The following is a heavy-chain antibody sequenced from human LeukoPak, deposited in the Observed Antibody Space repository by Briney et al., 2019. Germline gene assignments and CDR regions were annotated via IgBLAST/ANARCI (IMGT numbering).Heavy chain of an antibody. CDR1: GFMFGNCW. CDR2: ISATGRTI. J-gene: IGHJ6*02. CDR3: SRGHFYGMDV. Sequence: GGSLRLSCAASGFMFGNCWMTWVRQAPGKGLEWVSYISATGRTIYDADSVKGRFTISRDNAKNSLFLQMNSLRAEDTAVYYCSRGHFYGMDVWGQGTTVTVSS. V-gene: IGHV3-48*04.